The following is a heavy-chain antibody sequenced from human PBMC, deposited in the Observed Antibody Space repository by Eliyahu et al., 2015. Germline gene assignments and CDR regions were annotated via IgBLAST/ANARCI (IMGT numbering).Heavy chain of an antibody. J-gene: IGHJ4*02. Sequence: QVQLQESGPRLVRPSQTLSLTCTVXXGSTXXGGYYWSWVRQPPGEGLEWIGSVYYTGHTDYIPSLKSRLTISLDTSKNQFSLNLNSETAADTAVYFCARDRGSSGWHYFDSWGQGILVTVSS. CDR2: VYYTGHT. CDR1: XGSTXXGGYY. V-gene: IGHV4-31*03. D-gene: IGHD6-19*01. CDR3: ARDRGSSGWHYFDS.